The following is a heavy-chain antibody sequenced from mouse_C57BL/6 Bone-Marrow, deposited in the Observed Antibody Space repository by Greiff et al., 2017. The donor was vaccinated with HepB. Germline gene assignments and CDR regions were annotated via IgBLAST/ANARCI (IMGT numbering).Heavy chain of an antibody. D-gene: IGHD1-1*01. Sequence: QVHVKQPGAELVKPGASVKMSCKASGYTFTSYWITWVKQRPGQGLEWIGDIYPGSGSTNYNEKFKSKATLTVDTSSSTAYMQLSSLTSEDSAVYYGARFYYYANFDYWGQGTTLTVSS. V-gene: IGHV1-55*01. J-gene: IGHJ2*01. CDR1: GYTFTSYW. CDR3: ARFYYYANFDY. CDR2: IYPGSGST.